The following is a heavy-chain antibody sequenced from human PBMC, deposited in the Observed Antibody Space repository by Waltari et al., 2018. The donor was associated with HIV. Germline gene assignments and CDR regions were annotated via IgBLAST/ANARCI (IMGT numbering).Heavy chain of an antibody. Sequence: QVQLEESGPGLVKPSETLSLTCTVSGGSITSANHFWDWIRQPPGKGLEWIGSIYYRGDTYSNPSLKSRLTISVDTSKNQFSLSLTSVTAADTAVYYCARVPDLGPLAVAPDDAFDVWGRGTLVSVSS. J-gene: IGHJ3*01. CDR3: ARVPDLGPLAVAPDDAFDV. CDR2: IYYRGDT. D-gene: IGHD6-19*01. CDR1: GGSITSANHF. V-gene: IGHV4-39*01.